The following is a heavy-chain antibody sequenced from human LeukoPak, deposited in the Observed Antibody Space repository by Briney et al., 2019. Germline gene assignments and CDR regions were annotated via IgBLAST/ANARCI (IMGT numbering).Heavy chain of an antibody. D-gene: IGHD6-19*01. V-gene: IGHV3-21*01. CDR3: AKVGSDSSGWFDY. CDR1: GFTFSSYS. Sequence: GGSLRLSCAASGFTFSSYSMNWVRQAPGKGLEWVSSISSSSSYIYYADSVKGRFTISRDNAKNSLYLQMNSLRAEDTAVYYCAKVGSDSSGWFDYWGQGTLVTVSS. J-gene: IGHJ4*02. CDR2: ISSSSSYI.